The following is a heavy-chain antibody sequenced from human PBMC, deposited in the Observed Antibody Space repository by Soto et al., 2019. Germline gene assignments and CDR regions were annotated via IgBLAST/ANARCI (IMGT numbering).Heavy chain of an antibody. CDR3: ARAGSSSWYEETINWFDP. D-gene: IGHD6-13*01. CDR2: INPNSGGT. V-gene: IGHV1-2*04. CDR1: GYTFTGYY. Sequence: ASVKVSCKASGYTFTGYYMHWVRQAPGQGLEWMGWINPNSGGTNYAQKFQGWVTMTRDTSISTAYMELSRLRSDDTAVYYCARAGSSSWYEETINWFDPWGQGTLVTVSS. J-gene: IGHJ5*02.